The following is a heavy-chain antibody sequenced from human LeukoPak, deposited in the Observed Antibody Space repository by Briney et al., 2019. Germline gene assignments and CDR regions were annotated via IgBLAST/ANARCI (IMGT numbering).Heavy chain of an antibody. V-gene: IGHV4-39*02. J-gene: IGHJ4*02. Sequence: SETLSLTCTVSGGSVSSSDYYWGWIRQPPGKGLEWIGTVYYSGSTYYNPSLKSRVTISVDTSKNHFSLKLNSVTAADTAVYYCAILGGLTMIVVMFEYWGRGALVTVSS. D-gene: IGHD3-22*01. CDR3: AILGGLTMIVVMFEY. CDR2: VYYSGST. CDR1: GGSVSSSDYY.